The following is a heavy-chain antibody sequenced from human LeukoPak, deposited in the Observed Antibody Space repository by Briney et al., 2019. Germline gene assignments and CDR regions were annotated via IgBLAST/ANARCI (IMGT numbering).Heavy chain of an antibody. CDR3: ARDLGCYYDSSGHDAFDI. CDR2: ISSSSSYI. CDR1: GFTFSSYS. J-gene: IGHJ3*02. V-gene: IGHV3-21*01. Sequence: GGSLRLSCAASGFTFSSYSMNWVRQAPGKGLEWVSSISSSSSYIYYADSVKGRFTISRDNAKNSLYLQMNSLRAEDTAVYYCARDLGCYYDSSGHDAFDIWGPGTMVTVSS. D-gene: IGHD3-22*01.